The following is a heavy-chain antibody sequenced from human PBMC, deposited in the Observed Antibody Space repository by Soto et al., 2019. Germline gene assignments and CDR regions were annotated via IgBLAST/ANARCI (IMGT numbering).Heavy chain of an antibody. V-gene: IGHV3-23*01. CDR1: GFTFSNYA. CDR3: AKMDRITIFGVVSIDY. Sequence: GGSLRLSCVVSGFTFSNYAMNWVRQAPGKGLEWVSVISGSGGISYYADSVKGRFTISRDNSKNTLYLQLNSLTAEDTAVYYCAKMDRITIFGVVSIDYWGQGTLVTVCS. CDR2: ISGSGGIS. D-gene: IGHD3-3*01. J-gene: IGHJ4*02.